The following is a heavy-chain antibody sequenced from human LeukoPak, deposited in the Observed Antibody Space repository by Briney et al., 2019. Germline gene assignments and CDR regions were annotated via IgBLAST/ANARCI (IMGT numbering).Heavy chain of an antibody. J-gene: IGHJ4*02. CDR2: ISSSSSYI. Sequence: GGSLRLSCAAFGFTFSSHSMNWVRQAPGKGLEWVSYISSSSSYIYYADSVKGRFAISRDNAKNSLYLQMNSLRAEDSAIYYCARDPRLEISGMVIDMLDYWGRGTLVTVSS. CDR1: GFTFSSHS. CDR3: ARDPRLEISGMVIDMLDY. V-gene: IGHV3-21*01. D-gene: IGHD3-3*01.